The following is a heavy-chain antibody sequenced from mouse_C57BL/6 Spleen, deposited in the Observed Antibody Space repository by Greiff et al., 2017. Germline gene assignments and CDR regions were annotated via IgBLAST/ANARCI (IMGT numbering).Heavy chain of an antibody. CDR2: IDPSDSYT. CDR3: ARSEIPGYFDV. Sequence: QVQLQQPGAELVMPGASVKLSCKASGYTFTSYWMHWVKQRPGQGLEWIGEIDPSDSYTNYNQKFKGKSTLTVDKSSSTAYMQLSSLTSADSAVYYCARSEIPGYFDVWGTGTTVTVSS. J-gene: IGHJ1*03. V-gene: IGHV1-69*01. CDR1: GYTFTSYW.